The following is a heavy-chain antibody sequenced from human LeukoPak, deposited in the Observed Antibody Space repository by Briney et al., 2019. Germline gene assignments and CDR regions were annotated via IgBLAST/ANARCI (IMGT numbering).Heavy chain of an antibody. V-gene: IGHV1-3*01. CDR1: GYTFTGYY. CDR2: INAGNGNT. D-gene: IGHD2-15*01. J-gene: IGHJ5*02. CDR3: ARQAATPALSWFDP. Sequence: GASVKVSCKASGYTFTGYYMHWVRQAPGQRLEWMGWINAGNGNTKYSQKFQGRVTITRDTSASTAYMELSSLRSEDTAVYCCARQAATPALSWFDPRGQGTLVTVSS.